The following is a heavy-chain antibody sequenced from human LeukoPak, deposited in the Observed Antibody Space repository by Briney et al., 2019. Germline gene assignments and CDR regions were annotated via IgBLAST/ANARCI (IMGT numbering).Heavy chain of an antibody. CDR1: EFIVSSSY. CDR2: IFRGRTT. D-gene: IGHD2-21*02. J-gene: IGHJ5*01. Sequence: GGSLRLSCAASEFIVSSSYMSWVRQAPGKGLEWVSIIFRGRTTHYADSVKGRFTTSRDNSKNTLYLQMNSLRAEDTAVYYCRICSSDCSVIDSWGQGTLVTVSS. V-gene: IGHV3-53*01. CDR3: RICSSDCSVIDS.